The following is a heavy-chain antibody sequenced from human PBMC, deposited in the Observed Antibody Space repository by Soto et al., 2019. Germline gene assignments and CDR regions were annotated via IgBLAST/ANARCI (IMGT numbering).Heavy chain of an antibody. D-gene: IGHD3-22*01. CDR3: AHSHYDSSGYYFDAFDI. CDR1: GFSLSTSGVG. CDR2: IDWEDEK. Sequence: SGPTLVNPTQTLTLTCTFSGFSLSTSGVGVSWIRQTPGKALEYLALIDWEDEKFYSASLKTRLTISKDTSKNQVVLTMTDMDPADTATYYCAHSHYDSSGYYFDAFDIWGQGTMVTVSS. V-gene: IGHV2-70*12. J-gene: IGHJ3*02.